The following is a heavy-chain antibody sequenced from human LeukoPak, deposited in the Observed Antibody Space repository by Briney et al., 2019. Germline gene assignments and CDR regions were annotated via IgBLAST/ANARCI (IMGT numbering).Heavy chain of an antibody. CDR1: GFTLSSYE. D-gene: IGHD6-13*01. V-gene: IGHV3-48*03. CDR3: ARGPYSSNWYVDY. J-gene: IGHJ4*02. CDR2: ISRTGNTI. Sequence: GGSLRLSCAASGFTLSSYEMNWVRLAPGKGLEWVSYISRTGNTIYYADSVKGRFTISRDSAKNSLYLQMNSLRAEDTAVYYCARGPYSSNWYVDYWGQGTLVTVAS.